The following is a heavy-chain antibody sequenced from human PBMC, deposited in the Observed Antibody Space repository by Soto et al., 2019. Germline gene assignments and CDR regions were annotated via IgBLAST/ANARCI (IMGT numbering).Heavy chain of an antibody. Sequence: SVKVSCKASGGTFSSYTISWVRQAPGQGLEWMGRIIPILGIANYAQKFQGRVTITADKSTSTAYMELSSLRSEDTAVYYCARNLCSGGSCYSSHVWCKATTFTVSS. D-gene: IGHD2-15*01. CDR1: GGTFSSYT. CDR3: ARNLCSGGSCYSSHV. CDR2: IIPILGIA. V-gene: IGHV1-69*02. J-gene: IGHJ6*03.